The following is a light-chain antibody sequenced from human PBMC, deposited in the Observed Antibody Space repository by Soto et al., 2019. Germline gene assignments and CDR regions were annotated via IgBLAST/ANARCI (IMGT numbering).Light chain of an antibody. Sequence: VLTQSACPLSLSPGERATLSCGASQSVNSGYLAWFQQKPGQAPRLLIYGASTRTTGIPDRFRGSGSGTDFTLTISRLEPEDFAVYYCQQYGSSSTFGQGTRLEIK. CDR1: QSVNSGY. J-gene: IGKJ5*01. CDR3: QQYGSSST. V-gene: IGKV3-20*01. CDR2: GAS.